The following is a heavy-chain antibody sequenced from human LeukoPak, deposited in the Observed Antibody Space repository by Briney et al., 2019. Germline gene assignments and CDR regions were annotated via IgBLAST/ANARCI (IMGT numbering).Heavy chain of an antibody. CDR1: GGSISSYY. J-gene: IGHJ6*02. D-gene: IGHD6-19*01. CDR2: IYYSGST. CDR3: ARVRSSGWYGDGMDV. V-gene: IGHV4-59*01. Sequence: SETLSLTCTVSGGSISSYYWSWIRQPPGKGLEWIGYIYYSGSTNYNPSLKSRVTISVDTSKNQFSLELSSVTAADTAVYYCARVRSSGWYGDGMDVWGQGTTVTVSS.